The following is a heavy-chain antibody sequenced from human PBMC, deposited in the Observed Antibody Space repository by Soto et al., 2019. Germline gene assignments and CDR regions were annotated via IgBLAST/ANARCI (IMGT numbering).Heavy chain of an antibody. CDR1: GDSVSSNSAA. Sequence: SQTLSLPCAISGDSVSSNSAAWNWIRQSPSRGLEWLGRTYYRSKWYNDYAVSVKSRITINPDTSKNQFSLQLNSVTPEDTAVYYCARDSPRIAAAGTKFDYWGQGTLVTVSS. J-gene: IGHJ4*02. V-gene: IGHV6-1*01. CDR3: ARDSPRIAAAGTKFDY. D-gene: IGHD6-13*01. CDR2: TYYRSKWYN.